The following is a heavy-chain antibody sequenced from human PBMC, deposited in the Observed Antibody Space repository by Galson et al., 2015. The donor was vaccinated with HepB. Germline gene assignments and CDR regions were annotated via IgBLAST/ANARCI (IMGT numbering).Heavy chain of an antibody. CDR3: ARSLSLYDYVWGSYRSAGAFDI. J-gene: IGHJ3*02. V-gene: IGHV3-13*01. CDR2: IGTAGDT. D-gene: IGHD3-16*02. Sequence: SLRLSCAASGFTFSSYDMHWVRQATGKGLEWVSAIGTAGDTYYPGSVKGRFTISRENAKNSLYLQMNSLRAGDTAVYYCARSLSLYDYVWGSYRSAGAFDIWGQGTMVTVSS. CDR1: GFTFSSYD.